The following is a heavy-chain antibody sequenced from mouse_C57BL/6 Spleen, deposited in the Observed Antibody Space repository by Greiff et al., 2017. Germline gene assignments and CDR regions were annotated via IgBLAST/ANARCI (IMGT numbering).Heavy chain of an antibody. J-gene: IGHJ2*01. CDR2: IRNKANGYTT. CDR1: GFTFTDYY. CDR3: ARLHYGYDAYFDY. V-gene: IGHV7-3*01. Sequence: EVNVVESGGGLVQPGGSLSLSCAASGFTFTDYYMSWVRQPPGKALEWLGFIRNKANGYTTEYSASVKGRFTISRDNSQSILYLQMNALRAEDSATYYCARLHYGYDAYFDYWGQGTTLTVSS. D-gene: IGHD2-2*01.